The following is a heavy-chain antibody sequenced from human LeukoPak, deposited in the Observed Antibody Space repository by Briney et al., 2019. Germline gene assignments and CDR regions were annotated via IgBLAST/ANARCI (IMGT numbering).Heavy chain of an antibody. CDR2: IYNSGTT. CDR3: ARRRLRPSIIIDY. J-gene: IGHJ4*02. CDR1: GGSIRNSSFY. D-gene: IGHD4-17*01. V-gene: IGHV4-39*01. Sequence: SETLSLTCAVSGGSIRNSSFYWGWIRQPPGEGLEWIASIYNSGTTYYNPSLKSRVTISEDTSKNQFSLKLSSVTAADTAVYYCARRRLRPSIIIDYWGQGTLVTVSS.